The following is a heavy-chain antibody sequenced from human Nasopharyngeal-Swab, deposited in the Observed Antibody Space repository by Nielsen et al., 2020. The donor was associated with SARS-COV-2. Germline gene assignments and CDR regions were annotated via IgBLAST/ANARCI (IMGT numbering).Heavy chain of an antibody. D-gene: IGHD5-12*01. J-gene: IGHJ6*03. CDR2: MNPNSGNT. CDR3: ARGFIVTTIFHYYYYMDV. Sequence: ASAKVSCKASGYTFTSYDINWVRQATGQGLVWMGWMNPNSGNTGYAQKFQGRVTMTRNTSISTAYMELSSLRSEDTAVYYCARGFIVTTIFHYYYYMDVWGKGTTVTVSS. CDR1: GYTFTSYD. V-gene: IGHV1-8*01.